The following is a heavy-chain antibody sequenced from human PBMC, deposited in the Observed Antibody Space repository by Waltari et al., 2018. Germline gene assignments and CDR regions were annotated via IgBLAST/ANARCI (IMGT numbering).Heavy chain of an antibody. Sequence: EVQLVESGGGLVQTGGSLGLSCAASGFGFSNYLMDWVRQVPGKGLVWVARTNKDGSGTAYADFVEGRLTISRDNAKSTLHLQMTSLTAEDTAVYYCVREKDLGGTCVFDFWGRGTLVTVSS. CDR2: TNKDGSGT. CDR1: GFGFSNYL. J-gene: IGHJ4*02. D-gene: IGHD1-26*01. CDR3: VREKDLGGTCVFDF. V-gene: IGHV3-74*01.